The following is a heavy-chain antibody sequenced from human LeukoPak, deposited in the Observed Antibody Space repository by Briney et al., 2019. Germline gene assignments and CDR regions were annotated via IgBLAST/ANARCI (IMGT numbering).Heavy chain of an antibody. CDR3: AKDGISLNHHFDY. CDR1: GFTFSDYY. D-gene: IGHD4-23*01. CDR2: ISSSGSTI. V-gene: IGHV3-11*01. Sequence: PGGSPRLSCAASGFTFSDYYMSWIRQAPGKGLEWVSYISSSGSTIYYADSVKGRFTISRDNAKNSLYLQMNSLRAEDTAVYYCAKDGISLNHHFDYWGQGTLVTVSS. J-gene: IGHJ4*02.